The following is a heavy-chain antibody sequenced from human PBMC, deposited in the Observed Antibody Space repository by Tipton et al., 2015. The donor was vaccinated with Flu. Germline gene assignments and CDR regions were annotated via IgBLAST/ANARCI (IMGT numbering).Heavy chain of an antibody. CDR1: GFALSSYE. D-gene: IGHD1-26*01. CDR3: ARVMRWELLLDL. J-gene: IGHJ5*02. CDR2: ISRSGSNI. V-gene: IGHV3-48*03. Sequence: GSLRLSCAASGFALSSYEMNWVRQTPGKGLEWLAFISRSGSNIHYADSVKGRLTISRDNAKNSVYLQMNSLRAEDTGVYYCARVMRWELLLDLWGQGTLVTVSS.